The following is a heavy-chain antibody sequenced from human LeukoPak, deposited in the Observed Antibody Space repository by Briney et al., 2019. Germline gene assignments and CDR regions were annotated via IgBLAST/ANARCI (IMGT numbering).Heavy chain of an antibody. V-gene: IGHV3-74*01. CDR1: GFTFGRYW. CDR2: ITTDGSGT. D-gene: IGHD3-9*01. Sequence: QPGGSLRLSCADSGFTFGRYWMHWVRQAPGKGLVWVSHITTDGSGTSYADSVKGRFTISRDNAENSLYLQMNSLRAEDTALYYCAKDMGFEVLTAGYFDYWGQGTLVTVSS. J-gene: IGHJ4*02. CDR3: AKDMGFEVLTAGYFDY.